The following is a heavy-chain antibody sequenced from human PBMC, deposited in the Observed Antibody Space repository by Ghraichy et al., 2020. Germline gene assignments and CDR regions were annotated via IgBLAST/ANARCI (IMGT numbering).Heavy chain of an antibody. CDR1: GFTSSEYW. D-gene: IGHD3-22*01. CDR2: IKQDGSER. CDR3: SRDGDTSGYSD. Sequence: GESLNISCAASGFTSSEYWMSWVRQAPGKGLEWVANIKQDGSERYYVDSVKGRFTISRDNAKNSLYLQMNSLRAEDTAVYYCSRDGDTSGYSDWGQGTLVTVSS. J-gene: IGHJ4*02. V-gene: IGHV3-7*01.